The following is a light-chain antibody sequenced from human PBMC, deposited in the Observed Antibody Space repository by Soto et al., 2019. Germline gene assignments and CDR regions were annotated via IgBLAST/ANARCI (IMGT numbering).Light chain of an antibody. CDR1: QSISTW. CDR2: AAS. J-gene: IGKJ4*01. V-gene: IGKV1-39*01. Sequence: QITQKTSTLSASVGDRVTITCRAGQSISTWLAWYQQKPGKAPKLLIYAASSLQSGVPSRFSGSGSGTDFTLTISSLQHEDVGTRYRHQGSGTPLNRFG. CDR3: HQGSGTPLNR.